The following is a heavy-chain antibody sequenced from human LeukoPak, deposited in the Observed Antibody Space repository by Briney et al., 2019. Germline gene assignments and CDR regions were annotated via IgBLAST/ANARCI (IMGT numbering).Heavy chain of an antibody. Sequence: PSETLSLTCSVSGYSISSDCYWARIRQPPGQGLEWIGGIYHSGYTYYYPSLKSRVTLSVDTSKNQFSLRLSSVTAADTAVYYCARAPRDSNGYYMRSFDSWGQGTLVIVSS. CDR2: IYHSGYT. V-gene: IGHV4-38-2*02. CDR1: GYSISSDCY. J-gene: IGHJ4*02. CDR3: ARAPRDSNGYYMRSFDS. D-gene: IGHD3-22*01.